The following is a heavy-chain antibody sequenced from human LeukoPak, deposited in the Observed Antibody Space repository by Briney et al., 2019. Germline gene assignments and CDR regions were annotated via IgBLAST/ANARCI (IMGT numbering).Heavy chain of an antibody. CDR2: MQYSGIS. Sequence: SETLSLTCIVSGGSISTYHWNWLRQPPGKRLEWIGYMQYSGISKYNPSLKSRVNIFVDTSKNQFVLNLRSVTAADTAVYYCARDKRHSYGRYFDPWGQGMLVTVSS. D-gene: IGHD5-18*01. V-gene: IGHV4-59*01. CDR3: ARDKRHSYGRYFDP. CDR1: GGSISTYH. J-gene: IGHJ4*02.